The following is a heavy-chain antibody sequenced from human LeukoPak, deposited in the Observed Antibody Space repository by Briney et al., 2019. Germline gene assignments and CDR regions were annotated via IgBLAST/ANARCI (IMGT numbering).Heavy chain of an antibody. Sequence: PGGSLRLSCAASGFTFSSYWMQWVRQAPGKGLVWVSRLSPDGSSTTSADSVKGRFTISRDNAKNTLYLQMNSLRDDDTAVYYCAKGRGYGDYGSTFEYWGQGTLATVSS. J-gene: IGHJ4*02. CDR3: AKGRGYGDYGSTFEY. CDR2: LSPDGSST. CDR1: GFTFSSYW. D-gene: IGHD4-17*01. V-gene: IGHV3-74*01.